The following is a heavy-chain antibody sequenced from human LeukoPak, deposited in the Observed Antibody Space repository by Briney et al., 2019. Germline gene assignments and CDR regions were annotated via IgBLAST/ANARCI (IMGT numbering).Heavy chain of an antibody. CDR2: IRYDGSNK. CDR3: AKAPYGGNSIGFDY. V-gene: IGHV3-30*02. Sequence: GGSLRLSCAASGFTFSSYEMNWVRQAPGKGLEWVAFIRYDGSNKYYADSVKGRFTISRDNSKNTLYLQMSSLRTEDTAVYYCAKAPYGGNSIGFDYWGQGTLVTVSS. J-gene: IGHJ4*02. D-gene: IGHD4-23*01. CDR1: GFTFSSYE.